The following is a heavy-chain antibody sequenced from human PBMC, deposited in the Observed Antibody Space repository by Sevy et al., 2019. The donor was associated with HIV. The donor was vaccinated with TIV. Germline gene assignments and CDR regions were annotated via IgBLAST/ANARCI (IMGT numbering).Heavy chain of an antibody. CDR1: GGSITSSSYY. CDR3: ARPPRGDTISSFDI. D-gene: IGHD3-10*01. Sequence: SETLSLTCTVSGGSITSSSYYWSWIRQPPGKGLEWIGSLSYSGGTYYNPSLRSRVTISGDTSRTQFSLGLSSVTAADTAVYYCARPPRGDTISSFDIWGQGTMVTVSS. V-gene: IGHV4-39*01. J-gene: IGHJ3*02. CDR2: LSYSGGT.